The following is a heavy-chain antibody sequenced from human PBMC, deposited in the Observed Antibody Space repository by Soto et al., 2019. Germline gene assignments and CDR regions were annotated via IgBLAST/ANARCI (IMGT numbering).Heavy chain of an antibody. CDR3: ATRPPSERYLGVFDY. D-gene: IGHD3-3*01. V-gene: IGHV3-7*02. CDR2: IKKDGSEK. CDR1: GITFSNYW. Sequence: EVHLVESGGGLVQPGGSLRLSCVASGITFSNYWMSWVRQAPGKGLEWVANIKKDGSEKHYVDSVKGRFTISRDNTKNSLSLQMNNLRAEDTGLYYCATRPPSERYLGVFDYWGQGTLVTVSS. J-gene: IGHJ4*02.